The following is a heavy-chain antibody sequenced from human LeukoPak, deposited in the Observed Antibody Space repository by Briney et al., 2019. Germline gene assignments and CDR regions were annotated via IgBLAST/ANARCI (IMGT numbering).Heavy chain of an antibody. CDR2: IYTSGST. D-gene: IGHD3-10*01. J-gene: IGHJ3*02. Sequence: PSQTLSLTCTVSGGSISSGSYYWSWIRQPAGKGLEWIGRIYTSGSTNYNPSLKSRVTISVDTSKNQFSLKLSSVTAADTAVYYCAREVWFGELDAFDIWGQGTMVTVSS. CDR1: GGSISSGSYY. CDR3: AREVWFGELDAFDI. V-gene: IGHV4-61*02.